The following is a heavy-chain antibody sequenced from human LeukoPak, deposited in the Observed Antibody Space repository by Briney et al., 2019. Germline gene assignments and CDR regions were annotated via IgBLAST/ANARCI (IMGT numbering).Heavy chain of an antibody. V-gene: IGHV1-18*01. CDR3: ARRGCTNGVCYTPPYYMDV. CDR2: ISAYNGNT. J-gene: IGHJ6*03. D-gene: IGHD2-8*01. Sequence: GAPVKVSCKASGYTFTSYGISWVRQAPGQGLEWMGWISAYNGNTNYAQKLQGRVTMTTDTSTSTAYMELRSLRSDDTAVYYCARRGCTNGVCYTPPYYMDVWGKGTTVTVSS. CDR1: GYTFTSYG.